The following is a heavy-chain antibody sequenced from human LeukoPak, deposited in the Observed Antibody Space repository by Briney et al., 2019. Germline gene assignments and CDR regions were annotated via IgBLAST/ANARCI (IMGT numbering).Heavy chain of an antibody. D-gene: IGHD7-27*01. Sequence: GGSLRLSCAASGFTFRSYDMSWVRQAPGKGLEWVSSIGSGGENSHYADSVKGRFTISRDNFKNTLYLQLSSLRAEDTAVYYCARHWDLWGRGTLVTVSS. CDR2: IGSGGENS. CDR3: ARHWDL. CDR1: GFTFRSYD. J-gene: IGHJ4*02. V-gene: IGHV3-23*01.